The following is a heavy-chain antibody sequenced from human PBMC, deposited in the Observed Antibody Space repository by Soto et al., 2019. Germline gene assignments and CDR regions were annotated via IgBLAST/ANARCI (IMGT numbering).Heavy chain of an antibody. CDR2: IYYSGST. Sequence: NPSETLSLTCTVSGGSISSYYWSWIRQPPGKGLEWIGYIYYSGSTNYNPSLKSRVTISVDTSKNQFSLKLRSVTAADTAVYYCARRSYGSGSYSDVFDIWGQGTMVTVSS. J-gene: IGHJ3*02. D-gene: IGHD3-10*01. V-gene: IGHV4-59*08. CDR1: GGSISSYY. CDR3: ARRSYGSGSYSDVFDI.